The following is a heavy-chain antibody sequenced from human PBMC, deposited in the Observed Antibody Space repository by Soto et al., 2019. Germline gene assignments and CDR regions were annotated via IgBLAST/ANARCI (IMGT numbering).Heavy chain of an antibody. D-gene: IGHD2-15*01. J-gene: IGHJ4*02. CDR2: INPNSGGT. CDR1: GDRFTGYY. V-gene: IGHV1-2*04. Sequence: XSVKVSLKASGDRFTGYYMRLLRHAPGQGLEWMGWINPNSGGTNYAQKFQGWVTMTRDTSISTAYMELSRLRSEDTAVYYCARGFNCSGGSCYPPGYWGQGTLVTVSS. CDR3: ARGFNCSGGSCYPPGY.